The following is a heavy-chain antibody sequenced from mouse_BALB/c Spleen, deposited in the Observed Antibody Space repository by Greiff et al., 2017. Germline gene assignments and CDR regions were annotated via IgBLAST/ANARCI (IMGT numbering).Heavy chain of an antibody. Sequence: EVQLQQSGAELVKPGASVKLSCTASGFNIKDTYMHWVKQRPEQGLEWIGRIDPANGNTKYDPKFQGKATITADTSSNTAYLQLSSLTSEDTAVYYCAMGKLGRGYAMDYWGQGTSVTVSS. CDR3: AMGKLGRGYAMDY. V-gene: IGHV14-3*02. J-gene: IGHJ4*01. D-gene: IGHD4-1*01. CDR1: GFNIKDTY. CDR2: IDPANGNT.